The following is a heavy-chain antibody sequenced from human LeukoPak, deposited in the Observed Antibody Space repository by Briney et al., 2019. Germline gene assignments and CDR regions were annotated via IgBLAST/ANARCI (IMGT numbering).Heavy chain of an antibody. CDR1: GFTFDGYA. D-gene: IGHD3-10*01. Sequence: GGSLRLSCAASGFTFDGYAMHWVRQAPGKGLEWVAGISWNSCSIGYADSVKGRFTISRDNDKNSLYMQMNSLRVEDAALYYCAKGPHHRAFNYFCSGSYLDYWGQGTLVTVSS. CDR3: AKGPHHRAFNYFCSGSYLDY. V-gene: IGHV3-9*01. J-gene: IGHJ4*02. CDR2: ISWNSCSI.